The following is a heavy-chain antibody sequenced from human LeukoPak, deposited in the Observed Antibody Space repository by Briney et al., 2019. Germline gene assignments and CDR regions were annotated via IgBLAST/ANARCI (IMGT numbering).Heavy chain of an antibody. CDR3: ARESDCSGGSCYEFDY. Sequence: GGSLRLSCAASGLTFSNCNMNWVRQAPGKGLEWVSYISSSSTIYYADSVKGRFTISRDNAKNSLYLQMNSLRAEDTAVYYCARESDCSGGSCYEFDYWGQGTLVTVSS. CDR1: GLTFSNCN. D-gene: IGHD2-15*01. CDR2: ISSSSTI. J-gene: IGHJ4*02. V-gene: IGHV3-48*01.